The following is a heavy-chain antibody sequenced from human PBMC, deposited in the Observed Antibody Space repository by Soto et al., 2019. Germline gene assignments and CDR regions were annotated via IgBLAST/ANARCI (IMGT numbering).Heavy chain of an antibody. Sequence: QVQLVQSGAEVKKPGASVKVSCKASGYTFPSYDINWVRQATGQGLEWMGWMNPNSGNTGYAQKFQGRVTMTRNTSISTAYMELSSLRSEDTAVYYCAREVLAVAGRQIDYWGQGTLVTVSS. J-gene: IGHJ4*02. V-gene: IGHV1-8*01. D-gene: IGHD6-19*01. CDR2: MNPNSGNT. CDR3: AREVLAVAGRQIDY. CDR1: GYTFPSYD.